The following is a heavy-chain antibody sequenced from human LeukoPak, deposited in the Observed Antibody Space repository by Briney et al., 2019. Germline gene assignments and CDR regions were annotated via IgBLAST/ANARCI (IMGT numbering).Heavy chain of an antibody. CDR3: AKWGDYDVLTGYYDSDY. CDR1: GFTFSNYA. J-gene: IGHJ4*02. CDR2: VSGRDTST. D-gene: IGHD3-9*01. V-gene: IGHV3-23*01. Sequence: GGSLRLSCAASGFTFSNYAMSWVREAPGKGLEWVSAVSGRDTSTYYTDSVKGRFTISRDNSKNTLYLQMNSLSAEDTAIYYCAKWGDYDVLTGYYDSDYWGQGALVTVSS.